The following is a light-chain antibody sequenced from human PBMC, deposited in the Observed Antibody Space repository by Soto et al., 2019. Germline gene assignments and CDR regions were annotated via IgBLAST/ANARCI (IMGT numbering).Light chain of an antibody. CDR1: QSVTNNY. CDR3: QQYGRSPWT. V-gene: IGKV3-20*01. CDR2: GAS. J-gene: IGKJ1*01. Sequence: EIVLTQSPGTLSLSPGERATLSCRASQSVTNNYLAWYQQKPGQAPRLLIYGASSRATGIPDRFRGSGSGTDFTLTISRLEPEDFAVYYCQQYGRSPWTFGQGTKVEIK.